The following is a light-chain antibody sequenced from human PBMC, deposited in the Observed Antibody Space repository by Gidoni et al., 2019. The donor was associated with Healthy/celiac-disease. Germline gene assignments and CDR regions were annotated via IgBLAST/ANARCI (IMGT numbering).Light chain of an antibody. CDR3: AAWDDSLNGVV. Sequence: QSVLPQPPSASGTPGPRVTIACSVSSSNIGSNTVNWYQQLPGTAPKLLIYSNNQRPSGVPDRFSGSKSGTSASLAISGLQSEDEADYYCAAWDDSLNGVVFGGGTKLTVL. V-gene: IGLV1-44*01. CDR1: SSNIGSNT. CDR2: SNN. J-gene: IGLJ2*01.